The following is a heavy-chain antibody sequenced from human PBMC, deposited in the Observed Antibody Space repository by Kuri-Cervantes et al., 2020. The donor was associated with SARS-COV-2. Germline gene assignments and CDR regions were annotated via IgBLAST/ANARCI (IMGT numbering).Heavy chain of an antibody. V-gene: IGHV3-30*03. J-gene: IGHJ6*03. CDR3: ARVAGEGPIYYYYMDV. D-gene: IGHD2-21*01. CDR1: GFTFSSYS. CDR2: ISYDGSNK. Sequence: GESLKISCAASGFTFSSYSMNWVRQAPGKGLEWVAVISYDGSNKYYADSVKGRFTISRDNSKNTLYLQMNSLRAEDTAVYFCARVAGEGPIYYYYMDVWGKGTTVTVSS.